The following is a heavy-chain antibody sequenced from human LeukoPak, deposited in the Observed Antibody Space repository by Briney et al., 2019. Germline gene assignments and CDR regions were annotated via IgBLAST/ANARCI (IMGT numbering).Heavy chain of an antibody. D-gene: IGHD6-13*01. CDR3: ARGVAAAGTDWFDP. V-gene: IGHV4-4*02. Sequence: SGTLSLTCAVSGGSISSSNWWSWVRQPPGKGLEWIGEIYHSGSTNYNPSLKSRVTISVDTSKNQISLKLSSVTAADTAVYYCARGVAAAGTDWFDPWGQGTLVTVSS. J-gene: IGHJ5*02. CDR2: IYHSGST. CDR1: GGSISSSNW.